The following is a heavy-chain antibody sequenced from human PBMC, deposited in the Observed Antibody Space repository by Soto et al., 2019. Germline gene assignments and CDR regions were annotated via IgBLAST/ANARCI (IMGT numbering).Heavy chain of an antibody. CDR1: GYSFTSYW. CDR3: ARTSGSYLYYFDY. CDR2: IYPGDPDT. V-gene: IGHV5-51*01. Sequence: PGESLKISCKGSGYSFTSYWVGWVRQMPGKGLEWMGPIYPGDPDTRYNPSFQGQVTISADKSISTAYLQWSSLKASDSAIYYCARTSGSYLYYFDYWGQGAVVTVSS. J-gene: IGHJ4*02. D-gene: IGHD1-26*01.